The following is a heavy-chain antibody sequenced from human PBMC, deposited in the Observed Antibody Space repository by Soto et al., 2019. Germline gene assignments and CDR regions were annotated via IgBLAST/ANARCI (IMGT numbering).Heavy chain of an antibody. Sequence: PSETLSLTCAVYGGSSSGHSWSWIRQSPGKGLEWIGQINLTGSTSYNPSLKSRVPILADTSKNQFSLRLTSVTAADTAVCYCARGMAIVLAAPDKYYFGSWGQGALVAVSS. CDR1: GGSSSGHS. D-gene: IGHD2-8*01. CDR2: INLTGST. V-gene: IGHV4-34*01. CDR3: ARGMAIVLAAPDKYYFGS. J-gene: IGHJ4*02.